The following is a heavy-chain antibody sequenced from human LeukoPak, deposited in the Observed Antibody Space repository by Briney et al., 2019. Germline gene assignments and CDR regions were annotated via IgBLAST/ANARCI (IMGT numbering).Heavy chain of an antibody. D-gene: IGHD3-16*01. CDR1: GYSFTDYY. CDR3: ARAARLHGGPYLIGP. Sequence: ASVKGSCKTSGYSFTDYYMHWVRQAPGQGLEWMGWINPNSGGTSSAQQFEGRVTMTRATSITTVYMEVNWLTSDDTAMYYCARAARLHGGPYLIGPWGQGTLVTVSS. J-gene: IGHJ5*02. CDR2: INPNSGGT. V-gene: IGHV1-2*02.